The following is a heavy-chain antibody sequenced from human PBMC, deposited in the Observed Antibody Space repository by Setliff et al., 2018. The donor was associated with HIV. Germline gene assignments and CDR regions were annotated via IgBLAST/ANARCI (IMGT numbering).Heavy chain of an antibody. J-gene: IGHJ4*02. CDR1: GGSISSGSYY. V-gene: IGHV4-39*01. CDR2: IYYSGST. D-gene: IGHD3-22*01. Sequence: SSETLSLTCTVSGGSISSGSYYWGWIRQPPGKGLEWIGSIYYSGSTYYNPSLQSRFTISVDTSKNLFSLRLSSVTASDTAVYYCARQAIFGYYDSSGYLDYWGQGTLVTVS. CDR3: ARQAIFGYYDSSGYLDY.